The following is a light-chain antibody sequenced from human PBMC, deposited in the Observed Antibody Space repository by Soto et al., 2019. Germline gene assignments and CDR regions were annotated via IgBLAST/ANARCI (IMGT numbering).Light chain of an antibody. Sequence: EIMLTQSPGTLSLSPGERATLSCRASQSVSSSYLAWYQQKPGQAPRLLIYGTSSRATAIPDRFSGSGSGTDFTLTVSRLEPEDFAVYYCQQYGSSSLTFGQGTKVDIK. CDR1: QSVSSSY. CDR3: QQYGSSSLT. J-gene: IGKJ1*01. CDR2: GTS. V-gene: IGKV3-20*01.